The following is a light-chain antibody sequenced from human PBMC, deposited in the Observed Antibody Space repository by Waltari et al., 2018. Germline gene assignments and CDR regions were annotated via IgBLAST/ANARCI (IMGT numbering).Light chain of an antibody. Sequence: EIVLTQSPGTLSLSPGERATLSCRASQSLSRSRLAWYQQKPGQAPRLLIYAASNRATGIPDRFSGSGSGTDFSLTISREEPEDFAVYYCQQYGSSVMYTFGQGTKLEIQ. CDR2: AAS. CDR1: QSLSRSR. J-gene: IGKJ2*01. V-gene: IGKV3-20*01. CDR3: QQYGSSVMYT.